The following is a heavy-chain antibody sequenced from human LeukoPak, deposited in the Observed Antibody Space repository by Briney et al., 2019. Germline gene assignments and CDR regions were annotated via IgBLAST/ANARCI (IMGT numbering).Heavy chain of an antibody. CDR2: IIPIFGTA. D-gene: IGHD6-13*01. Sequence: SVKVSCKASVGTFSSYAISWVRQAPGQGLEWMGGIIPIFGTANYAQKFQGRVTITTDESTSTAYMELSSLRSEDTAVYYCARGGIAAAGTFFSPFDYWGRGTLVTVSS. V-gene: IGHV1-69*05. CDR3: ARGGIAAAGTFFSPFDY. CDR1: VGTFSSYA. J-gene: IGHJ4*02.